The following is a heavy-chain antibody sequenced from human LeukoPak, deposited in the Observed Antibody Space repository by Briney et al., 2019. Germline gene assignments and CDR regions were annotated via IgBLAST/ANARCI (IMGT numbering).Heavy chain of an antibody. J-gene: IGHJ4*02. Sequence: GGSLRLSCAASGFTFSSYGMHWVRQASGKGLEWVAVIWYDGSNKYYADSVKGRFTISRDNSKNTLYLQMNNLGVEDTAVYFCAKDRATLPVTTYNFDFWGQGTLVTVSS. CDR2: IWYDGSNK. D-gene: IGHD1-1*01. V-gene: IGHV3-33*06. CDR1: GFTFSSYG. CDR3: AKDRATLPVTTYNFDF.